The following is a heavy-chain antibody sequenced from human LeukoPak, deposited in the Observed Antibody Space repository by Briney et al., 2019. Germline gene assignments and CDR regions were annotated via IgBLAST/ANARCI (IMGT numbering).Heavy chain of an antibody. V-gene: IGHV3-73*01. Sequence: PGGSLKLSCAASGFTFSGSAMHWVRQASGKGLEWVGRIRSRANSYATAYAASVKGRFTISRDDSKNTAYLQMNSLKTEDTAVYYCTRPSLANDYWGQGTLVTVSS. J-gene: IGHJ4*02. CDR3: TRPSLANDY. CDR2: IRSRANSYAT. CDR1: GFTFSGSA.